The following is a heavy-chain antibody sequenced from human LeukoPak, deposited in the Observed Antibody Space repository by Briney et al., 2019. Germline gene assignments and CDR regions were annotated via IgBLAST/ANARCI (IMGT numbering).Heavy chain of an antibody. V-gene: IGHV4-59*08. J-gene: IGHJ3*02. CDR2: IYYSGSP. Sequence: QTSETLSLTCTVSGGSITSYFWSWIRQPPGKGLEWIGYIYYSGSPNYNPSLKSRVTISVDTSKNQFSLKLSSVTAADTAVYYCAGSSGWYVGADAFDIWGQGTMVTVSS. CDR1: GGSITSYF. CDR3: AGSSGWYVGADAFDI. D-gene: IGHD6-19*01.